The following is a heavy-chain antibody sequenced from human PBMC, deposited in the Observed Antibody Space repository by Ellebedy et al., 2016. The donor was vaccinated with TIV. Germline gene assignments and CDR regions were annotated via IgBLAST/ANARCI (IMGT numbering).Heavy chain of an antibody. CDR2: ISYDGSNK. J-gene: IGHJ3*02. CDR3: AKEVDIVVVVAANPDI. Sequence: GGSLRLXXAASGFTFSTYAMHWVRQAPGKGLEWVALISYDGSNKYYADSLKGRFTISRDNSKNTLYLQMNSLRTEDTAVYYCAKEVDIVVVVAANPDIWGQGTMVTVS. V-gene: IGHV3-30*18. CDR1: GFTFSTYA. D-gene: IGHD2-15*01.